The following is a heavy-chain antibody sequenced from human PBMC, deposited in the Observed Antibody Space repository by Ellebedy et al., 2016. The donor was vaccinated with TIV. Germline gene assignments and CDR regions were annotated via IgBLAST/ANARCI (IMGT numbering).Heavy chain of an antibody. J-gene: IGHJ3*02. D-gene: IGHD1-7*01. CDR3: ARALGELRGAFDI. V-gene: IGHV3-53*01. CDR1: GFTVSSNY. Sequence: GESLKISCAASGFTVSSNYMSWVRQAPGKGLEWVSVIYSGGSTYYSDSVKGRFTISRDNSKNTLYLQMNSLRAEDTAVYYCARALGELRGAFDIWGQGTMVTVSS. CDR2: IYSGGST.